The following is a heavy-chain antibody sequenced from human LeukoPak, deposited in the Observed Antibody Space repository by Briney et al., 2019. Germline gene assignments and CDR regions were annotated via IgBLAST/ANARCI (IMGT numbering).Heavy chain of an antibody. CDR2: IYPGDSDT. D-gene: IGHD2-21*01. J-gene: IGHJ6*03. CDR3: ARGCGGDCCSAHYYYYYMDV. Sequence: GESLKISCKGSGYSFTSYWIGWVRQMPGKGLEWMGIIYPGDSDTRYSPSFQGQVTISADKSISTAYLQWSSLKASDTAMYYCARGCGGDCCSAHYYYYYMDVWGKGTTVTVSS. CDR1: GYSFTSYW. V-gene: IGHV5-51*01.